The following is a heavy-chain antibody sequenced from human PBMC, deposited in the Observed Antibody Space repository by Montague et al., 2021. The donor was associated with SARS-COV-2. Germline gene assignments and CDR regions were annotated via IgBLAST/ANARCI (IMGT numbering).Heavy chain of an antibody. CDR2: IKFDGTVI. J-gene: IGHJ4*02. CDR1: GFAFNNYW. CDR3: VRDKGTHRILDY. V-gene: IGHV3-74*01. D-gene: IGHD1-14*01. Sequence: SLSLSCAASGFAFNNYWMHWVRQAPGRGLAWVSRIKFDGTVIHYADSVKGRFTISRDNAKNTLYLQMNSLRVEETAVYYYVRDKGTHRILDYWGQGILVTVSS.